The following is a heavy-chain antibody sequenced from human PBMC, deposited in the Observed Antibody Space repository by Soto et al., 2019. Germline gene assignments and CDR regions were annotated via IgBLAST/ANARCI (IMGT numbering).Heavy chain of an antibody. CDR2: TTGSGETT. J-gene: IGHJ4*02. D-gene: IGHD5-12*01. V-gene: IGHV3-23*01. CDR3: AKAQEASGNVNSFLHF. CDR1: GFGFSAYA. Sequence: EVQLLESGGALVQPGGSLRLSCAASGFGFSAYAMSWVRQAPGRGLQWATVTTGSGETTYYADSVRGRFTISRDNSKNTLHLHMYSLRAEDTATYYCAKAQEASGNVNSFLHFWGQGTLVTVSS.